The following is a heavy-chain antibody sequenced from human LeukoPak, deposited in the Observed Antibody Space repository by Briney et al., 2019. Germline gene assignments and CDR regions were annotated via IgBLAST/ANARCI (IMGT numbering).Heavy chain of an antibody. D-gene: IGHD6-13*01. CDR1: GFTFSSYS. V-gene: IGHV3-21*01. CDR2: ISSSSSYI. CDR3: AREGQRESAAFFYYYYYGMDV. Sequence: GGSLRLSCAASGFTFSSYSMNWVRQAPGKGLVWVSSISSSSSYIYYADSVKGRFTISRDNAKNSLYLQMNSLRAEDTAVYYCAREGQRESAAFFYYYYYGMDVWGQGTTVTVSS. J-gene: IGHJ6*02.